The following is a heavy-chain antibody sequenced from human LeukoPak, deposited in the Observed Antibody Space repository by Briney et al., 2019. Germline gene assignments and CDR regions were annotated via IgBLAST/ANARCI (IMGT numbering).Heavy chain of an antibody. CDR1: GYTFIDYY. Sequence: ASVKVSCKASGYTFIDYYINWVRQAPGQGLEWMGWISTNTGNPTYAQGFTGRFVFSLDTSVSTAYLQISSLKAEDTAVYYCARKSVAATPRDIVYQYSYMDVWGKGTTVTVSS. D-gene: IGHD2-15*01. J-gene: IGHJ6*03. V-gene: IGHV7-4-1*02. CDR2: ISTNTGNP. CDR3: ARKSVAATPRDIVYQYSYMDV.